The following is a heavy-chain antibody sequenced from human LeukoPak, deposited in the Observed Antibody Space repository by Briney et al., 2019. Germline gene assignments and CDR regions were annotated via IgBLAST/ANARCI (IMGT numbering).Heavy chain of an antibody. Sequence: GGSLRLSCAASGFTFSSYSMHWVRQVPGKELVWVSHINSDGSSTSYADSVKGRFTISRDNAKNTLYLQMNSLRAEDTAVYHCVGSGILTDYYYFYYFGMDVWGQGTTVTVSS. CDR1: GFTFSSYS. CDR2: INSDGSST. V-gene: IGHV3-74*01. J-gene: IGHJ6*02. D-gene: IGHD3-9*01. CDR3: VGSGILTDYYYFYYFGMDV.